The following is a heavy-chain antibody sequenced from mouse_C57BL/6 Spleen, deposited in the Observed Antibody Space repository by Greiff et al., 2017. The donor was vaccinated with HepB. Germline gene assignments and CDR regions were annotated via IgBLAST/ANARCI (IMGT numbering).Heavy chain of an antibody. CDR2: IYPRSGNT. CDR1: GYTFTSYG. Sequence: VQLQQSGAELARPGASVKLSCKASGYTFTSYGISWVKQRTGQGLEWIGEIYPRSGNTYYNEKFKGKATLTADKSSSTAYMELRSLTSEDSAVYFCARFMTTVVATRGAMDYWGQGTSVTVSS. D-gene: IGHD1-1*01. V-gene: IGHV1-81*01. J-gene: IGHJ4*01. CDR3: ARFMTTVVATRGAMDY.